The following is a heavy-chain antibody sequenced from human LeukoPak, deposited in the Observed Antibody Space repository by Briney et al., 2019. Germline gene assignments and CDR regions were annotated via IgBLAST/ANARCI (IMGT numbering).Heavy chain of an antibody. Sequence: PSGTLSLTCAVSGGSITSANWWSWVRPPPGKGLEWIGSIHYSGSTNYNPSLKSRVTISVDTSKNKFSLKLSSVTAADTAVYYCARVGSGWGDFDSWGQGTLVTVSS. CDR2: IHYSGST. CDR3: ARVGSGWGDFDS. CDR1: GGSITSANW. V-gene: IGHV4-4*02. J-gene: IGHJ4*02. D-gene: IGHD6-19*01.